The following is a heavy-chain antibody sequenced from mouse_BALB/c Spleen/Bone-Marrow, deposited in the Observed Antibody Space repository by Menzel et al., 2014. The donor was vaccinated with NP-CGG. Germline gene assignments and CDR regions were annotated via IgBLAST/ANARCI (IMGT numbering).Heavy chain of an antibody. D-gene: IGHD2-4*01. J-gene: IGHJ3*01. V-gene: IGHV5-6-3*01. CDR2: IKSNGGST. CDR3: TSLSSMITAAWFAY. Sequence: EVKLMESGGGLVQPGGSLKLSCAASGFTFSSYGMSWVRQNIDKRLELVATIKSNGGSTYYPDSAKGRFSISRDNAKNTLYLQMSSLKSEDTAMYYCTSLSSMITAAWFAYWGQGTLVTISA. CDR1: GFTFSSYG.